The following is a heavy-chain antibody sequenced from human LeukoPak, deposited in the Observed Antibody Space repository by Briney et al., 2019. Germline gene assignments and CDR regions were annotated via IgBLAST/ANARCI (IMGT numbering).Heavy chain of an antibody. CDR1: GYTFTGYY. J-gene: IGHJ5*02. CDR2: INPNSGGT. D-gene: IGHD4-23*01. Sequence: ASVKVSCKASGYTFTGYYMHWMRQAPGQGLEWMGWINPNSGGTNYAQKFQGRVTMTRDTSISTAYMELSRLRSDDTAVYYCARTFYGGKNWFDPWGQGTLVTVSS. CDR3: ARTFYGGKNWFDP. V-gene: IGHV1-2*02.